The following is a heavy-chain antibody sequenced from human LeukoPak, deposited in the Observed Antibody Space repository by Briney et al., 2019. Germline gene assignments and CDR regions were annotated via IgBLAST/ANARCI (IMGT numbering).Heavy chain of an antibody. CDR3: ARTQSQSGSYRYYFGY. CDR2: VYYIANT. V-gene: IGHV4-61*08. CDR1: GASVGSAGYY. J-gene: IGHJ4*02. D-gene: IGHD1-26*01. Sequence: SETLSLTCTVSGASVGSAGYYWSWIRQPPGGGLEWIGYVYYIANTNYNPSPKSRVTMSVDPSKNQFSLKVKSVTAADTAMYYCARTQSQSGSYRYYFGYWGQGTLVTVSS.